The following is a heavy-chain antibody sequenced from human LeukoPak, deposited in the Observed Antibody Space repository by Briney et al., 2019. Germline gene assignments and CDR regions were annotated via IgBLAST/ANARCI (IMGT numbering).Heavy chain of an antibody. J-gene: IGHJ1*01. CDR3: ARVSSYCGGDCYSAGYFQH. D-gene: IGHD2-21*01. V-gene: IGHV1-69*13. CDR1: GGTFSSYA. Sequence: ASVKVSCKASGGTFSSYAISWVRQAPGQGLEWMGGIIPIFGTANYAQKFQGRVTITADESTSTAYMELSSLRSEDTAVYYCARVSSYCGGDCYSAGYFQHWGQGTLVTVSS. CDR2: IIPIFGTA.